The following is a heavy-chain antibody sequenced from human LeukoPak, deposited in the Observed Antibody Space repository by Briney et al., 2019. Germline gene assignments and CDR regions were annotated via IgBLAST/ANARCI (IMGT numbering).Heavy chain of an antibody. CDR3: ARVVAAAGTYYFDY. Sequence: GGSLRLSCAASGFTFSNYAMHWVRQAPGKGLEWVAIISFDESNKYYAGSVKGRFTISRDNSKNTLYLQMNSLRAEDTAVYYCARVVAAAGTYYFDYWGQGTLVTVSS. V-gene: IGHV3-30*04. J-gene: IGHJ4*02. CDR2: ISFDESNK. D-gene: IGHD6-13*01. CDR1: GFTFSNYA.